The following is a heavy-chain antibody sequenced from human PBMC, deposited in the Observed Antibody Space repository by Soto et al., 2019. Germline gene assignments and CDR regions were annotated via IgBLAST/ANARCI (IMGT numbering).Heavy chain of an antibody. CDR2: IWYDGSNK. CDR3: ARLGSAWSLDY. V-gene: IGHV3-33*01. D-gene: IGHD6-19*01. J-gene: IGHJ4*02. CDR1: GFTFSNYG. Sequence: PGGSLRLSCAASGFTFSNYGMHWVRQAPGKGLEWVAVIWYDGSNKYYADSVKGRFTISRDNSKNTVYLQMNSLRVEDTAVYYCARLGSAWSLDYWGQGSLV.